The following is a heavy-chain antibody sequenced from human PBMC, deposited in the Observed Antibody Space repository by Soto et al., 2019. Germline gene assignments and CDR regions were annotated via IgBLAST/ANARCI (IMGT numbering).Heavy chain of an antibody. D-gene: IGHD6-6*01. Sequence: PSETLSLTCAVSGGSISSGGYSWSWIRQPPGKGLEWIGYIYHSGSTYYNPSLKSRVTISVDRSKNQFSLKLSSVTAADTAVYYCASVHSSSFPYYFDYWGQGTLVTVSS. J-gene: IGHJ4*02. CDR3: ASVHSSSFPYYFDY. V-gene: IGHV4-30-2*01. CDR1: GGSISSGGYS. CDR2: IYHSGST.